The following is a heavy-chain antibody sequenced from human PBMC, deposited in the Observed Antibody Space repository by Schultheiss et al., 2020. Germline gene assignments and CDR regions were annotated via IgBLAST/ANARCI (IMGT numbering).Heavy chain of an antibody. J-gene: IGHJ6*03. CDR3: ARNGYYDSSGYYYYYYMDV. Sequence: GGSLRLSCAASGFTVSSNYMSWVRQAPGKGLEWVSYISSSGSTIYYADSVKGRFTISRDNAKNSLYLQMNSLRAEDTAVYYCARNGYYDSSGYYYYYYMDVWGKGITVTVSS. CDR2: ISSSGSTI. D-gene: IGHD3-22*01. V-gene: IGHV3-11*01. CDR1: GFTVSSNY.